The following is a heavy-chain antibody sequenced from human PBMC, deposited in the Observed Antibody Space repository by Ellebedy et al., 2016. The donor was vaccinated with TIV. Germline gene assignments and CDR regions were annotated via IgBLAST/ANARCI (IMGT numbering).Heavy chain of an antibody. CDR1: GDSINSGGYY. J-gene: IGHJ3*02. CDR2: IYYSWRT. V-gene: IGHV4-31*03. Sequence: SETLSLTCTVSGDSINSGGYYWNWIRQHPGKGLEWIGYIYYSWRTDYNPSLKSRVTISLDTSKTQFYLKLNSVTAADTAVYYCARHDNDYGIDAFDIWGQGTMVTDSS. CDR3: ARHDNDYGIDAFDI. D-gene: IGHD4-17*01.